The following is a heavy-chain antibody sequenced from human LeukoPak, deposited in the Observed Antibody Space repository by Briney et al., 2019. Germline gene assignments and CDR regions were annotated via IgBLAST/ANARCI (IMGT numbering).Heavy chain of an antibody. CDR3: ARDLITMVRGVTPYFDY. D-gene: IGHD3-10*01. J-gene: IGHJ4*02. CDR1: GGSINNYY. Sequence: SETLSLTCTVSGGSINNYYWSWIRQPAGKGLEWIGRIYTRGSTNYNPSLKSRVTISVDTSKNQFSLKLSSVTAADTAVYYCARDLITMVRGVTPYFDYWGQGTLVTVSS. V-gene: IGHV4-4*07. CDR2: IYTRGST.